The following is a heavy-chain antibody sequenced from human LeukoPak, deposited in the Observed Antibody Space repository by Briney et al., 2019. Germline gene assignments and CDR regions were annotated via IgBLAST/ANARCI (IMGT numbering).Heavy chain of an antibody. V-gene: IGHV4-59*01. CDR1: GGSLSGDY. J-gene: IGHJ4*02. CDR3: ARAQSDTVMVTND. CDR2: IYHNGRP. D-gene: IGHD5-18*01. Sequence: SETLSLTCTVSGGSLSGDYWSWIRQPPGKGLEWIGYIYHNGRPNYNSSLKSRVTISIDTSKNQLSLKLRSVTAADTAVYYCARAQSDTVMVTNDWVQGILVIVSS.